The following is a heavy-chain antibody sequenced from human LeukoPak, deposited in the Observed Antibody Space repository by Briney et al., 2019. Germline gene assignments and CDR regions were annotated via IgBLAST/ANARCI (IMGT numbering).Heavy chain of an antibody. Sequence: SETLSLTCAVYNGSFSGYYWSWIRQPPGRALEWIGEINNSGNTNYNPSLKSRVIILRDRSKNQFSLKLRSVTAADTAVYYCARGSAETHYDVLTGYFFDYWGRGTPVTVSS. D-gene: IGHD3-9*01. CDR1: NGSFSGYY. J-gene: IGHJ4*02. CDR3: ARGSAETHYDVLTGYFFDY. V-gene: IGHV4-34*01. CDR2: INNSGNT.